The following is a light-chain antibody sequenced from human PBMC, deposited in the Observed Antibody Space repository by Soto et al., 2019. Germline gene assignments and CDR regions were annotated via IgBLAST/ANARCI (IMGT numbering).Light chain of an antibody. CDR2: AAS. CDR1: QGIDTS. CDR3: QQLHGYPIT. V-gene: IGKV1-9*01. Sequence: ILLTQSPSSLSASVGDRVTITCRASQGIDTSLAWYQQKPWKAPKLLIYAASNFQSGVPSRFSGSGSGTHFTLPISSLQPEDFATYYCQQLHGYPITFGQATRLE. J-gene: IGKJ5*01.